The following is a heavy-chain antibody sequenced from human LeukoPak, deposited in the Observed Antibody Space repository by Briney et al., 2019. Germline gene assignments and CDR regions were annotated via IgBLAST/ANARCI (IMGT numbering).Heavy chain of an antibody. Sequence: SETLSLTCAVYGGSFSTYYWGWIRQPPGKGLEWIGSIYYSGSTYYNPSLKSRVTMSVDTSKKQFSLNLSSVTAADTAVYYCATTPREYSSTWYYFDYWGKGILVTVSS. CDR3: ATTPREYSSTWYYFDY. D-gene: IGHD6-13*01. V-gene: IGHV4-59*04. J-gene: IGHJ4*02. CDR1: GGSFSTYY. CDR2: IYYSGST.